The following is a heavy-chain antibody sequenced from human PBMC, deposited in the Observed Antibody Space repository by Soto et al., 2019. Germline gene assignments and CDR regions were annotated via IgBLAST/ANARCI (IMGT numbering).Heavy chain of an antibody. CDR2: IKSRADGGTT. V-gene: IGHV3-15*01. CDR3: TTASQWLPPYS. D-gene: IGHD6-19*01. J-gene: IGHJ4*02. Sequence: EVQLVESGGGLVKPGGSLRLSCAASGFTFTKAWMTWVRQTPGKGLEWVGRIKSRADGGTTDYAASVKDRFIISRDDSNDTRYLHMNRLKTDDTAVYYCTTASQWLPPYSWGQGALVTVS. CDR1: GFTFTKAW.